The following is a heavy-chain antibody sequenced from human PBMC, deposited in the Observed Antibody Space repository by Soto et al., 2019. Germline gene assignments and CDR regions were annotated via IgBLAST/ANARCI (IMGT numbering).Heavy chain of an antibody. V-gene: IGHV4-59*01. D-gene: IGHD1-1*01. J-gene: IGHJ4*02. CDR2: IYYSGTT. CDR1: GGSLSSYY. CDR3: ARLATRYYFDY. Sequence: PSETLSLTCTVSGGSLSSYYWTWTRQPPGKGLQWIGYIYYSGTTNYNPSLKSRVTISVDTSKNQFSLKMSSVTAADTAVYYCARLATRYYFDYWGQGTLVTVSS.